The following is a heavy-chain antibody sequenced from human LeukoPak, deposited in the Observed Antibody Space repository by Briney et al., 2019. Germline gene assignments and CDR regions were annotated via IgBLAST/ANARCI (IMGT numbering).Heavy chain of an antibody. Sequence: GSLRLSCAVSGFSFSTYGMTWVRQAPGKGLERVSTIGAGRSTSYADSVKGRFTISRDNSRNTVYLEMNSLRDEDSAVHFCARNGVGNVELRAFDVRGRGRMVTVSS. D-gene: IGHD1-26*01. CDR2: IGAGRST. CDR3: ARNGVGNVELRAFDV. J-gene: IGHJ3*01. V-gene: IGHV3-23*01. CDR1: GFSFSTYG.